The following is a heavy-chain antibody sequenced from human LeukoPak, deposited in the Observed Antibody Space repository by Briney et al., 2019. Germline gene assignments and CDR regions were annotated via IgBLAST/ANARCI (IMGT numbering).Heavy chain of an antibody. CDR2: IYTSGST. J-gene: IGHJ4*02. D-gene: IGHD6-19*01. CDR3: ARALPSSGWYLYYFDY. V-gene: IGHV4-4*07. Sequence: SETLSLTCTVSGGSISSYYWSWIRQPAGKGLEWIGRIYTSGSTNYNPSLKSRVTMSVDTSKNQFSLKLSSVTAADTAVYYCARALPSSGWYLYYFDYWGQGTLVTVSS. CDR1: GGSISSYY.